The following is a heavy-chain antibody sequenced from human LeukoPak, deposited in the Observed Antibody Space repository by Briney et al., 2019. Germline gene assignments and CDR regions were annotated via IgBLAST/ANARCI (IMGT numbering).Heavy chain of an antibody. CDR3: AKTYGSGTYYDYFDY. CDR2: ISWNSGSI. D-gene: IGHD3-10*01. V-gene: IGHV3-9*01. CDR1: GFTFDAYA. Sequence: GGSLRLSFAASGFTFDAYAMHWVRQPPGKGLEWVSGISWNSGSIGYADSVKGRFTISRDNAKNSLYMQMNSLRAEDTALYYCAKTYGSGTYYDYFDYWGQGTLVTVSS. J-gene: IGHJ4*02.